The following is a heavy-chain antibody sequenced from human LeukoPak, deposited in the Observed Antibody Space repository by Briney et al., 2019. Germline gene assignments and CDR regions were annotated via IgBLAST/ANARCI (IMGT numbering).Heavy chain of an antibody. D-gene: IGHD6-6*01. Sequence: SVKVSCKASGGTFSSYAISWVRQAPGQGLEWMGGIIPIFGTANYAQKFQGRVTITADESTSTAYMELSSPRSEDTAVYYCARDKGISSIAARPLIFWGQGTLVTVSS. CDR1: GGTFSSYA. CDR3: ARDKGISSIAARPLIF. CDR2: IIPIFGTA. V-gene: IGHV1-69*13. J-gene: IGHJ4*02.